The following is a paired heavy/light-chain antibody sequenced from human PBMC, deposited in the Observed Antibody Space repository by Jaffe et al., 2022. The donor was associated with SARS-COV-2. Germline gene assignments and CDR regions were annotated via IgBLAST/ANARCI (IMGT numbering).Heavy chain of an antibody. CDR3: ARERDDFDTSGYYLAFDI. J-gene: IGHJ3*02. Sequence: QVQLQESGPGLVKPSQTLSLRCTVSGGSIYSGGLWSWLRQRPGKGLEWIGYIYYSGSTFYNPSLESRSSISVDASNNHFSLTLRSVTAADTAVYYCARERDDFDTSGYYLAFDIWGQGTLVTVSS. CDR2: IYYSGST. V-gene: IGHV4-31*03. D-gene: IGHD3-22*01. CDR1: GGSIYSGGL.
Light chain of an antibody. CDR3: QQCTKSPRT. CDR1: QSISDNC. V-gene: IGKV3-20*01. J-gene: IGKJ1*01. Sequence: EVVLTQSPGTLSLSPGERATLSCRASQSISDNCLAWYQHKAGQAPRLLIFGVSGRASDIPDRFSGSGSGTDFTLTISSLEPEDFAVYYCQQCTKSPRTFGQGTKVEIK. CDR2: GVS.